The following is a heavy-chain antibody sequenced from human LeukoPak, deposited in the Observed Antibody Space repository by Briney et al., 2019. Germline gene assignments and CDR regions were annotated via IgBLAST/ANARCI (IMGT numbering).Heavy chain of an antibody. CDR1: GFTFSSYW. V-gene: IGHV3-74*01. D-gene: IGHD2-15*01. CDR2: INSDGSST. Sequence: GGSLRLSCAASGFTFSSYWMHWVRQAPGKGLVWVSRINSDGSSTSYADSAKGRFTISRDNAKNTLYLQMNSLRAEDTAVYYCASDWLGYCSGGSCYPGQFDYWGQGTLVTVSS. J-gene: IGHJ4*02. CDR3: ASDWLGYCSGGSCYPGQFDY.